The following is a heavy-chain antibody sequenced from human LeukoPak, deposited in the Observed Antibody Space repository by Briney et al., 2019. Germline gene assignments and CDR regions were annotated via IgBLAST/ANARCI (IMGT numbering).Heavy chain of an antibody. CDR1: EFTFDDYA. V-gene: IGHV3-43*02. Sequence: GGSLRLSCAASEFTFDDYAMHWVRHAPGKGLEWVSLISGDGGSTYYADSVKGRFTISRDNSKNSLYLQMNSLRTEDTALYYCAKDLSSLLWFGEYGMDVWGQGTTVTVSS. J-gene: IGHJ6*02. CDR2: ISGDGGST. D-gene: IGHD3-10*01. CDR3: AKDLSSLLWFGEYGMDV.